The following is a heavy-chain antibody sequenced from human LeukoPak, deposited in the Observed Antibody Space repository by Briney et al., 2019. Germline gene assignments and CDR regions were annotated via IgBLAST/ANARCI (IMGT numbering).Heavy chain of an antibody. CDR3: ARSAVADPYYYYGMDV. V-gene: IGHV3-74*01. Sequence: GGSLRLSCAASGFTFSSYWMHWVRQAPGKGLVWVSRINSDGSSTSYADSVKGRFTISRDNAKNTLYLQMNSLRAEDTAVYYCARSAVADPYYYYGMDVWGQGTTVTVSS. J-gene: IGHJ6*02. D-gene: IGHD6-19*01. CDR1: GFTFSSYW. CDR2: INSDGSST.